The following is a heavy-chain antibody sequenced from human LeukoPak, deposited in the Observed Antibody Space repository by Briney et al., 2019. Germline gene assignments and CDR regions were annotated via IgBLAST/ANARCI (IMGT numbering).Heavy chain of an antibody. CDR3: AKGQRTSSTWELDY. J-gene: IGHJ4*02. D-gene: IGHD3-10*01. Sequence: PGGSLRLSCAASGFTFSNYGMTWVRQAPGKGLEWVSVVSASGDITFYADSAKGRFTISRDNSKNTLHLQMDSLRAEDTAIYYCAKGQRTSSTWELDYWGQGTLVTVSS. CDR2: VSASGDIT. CDR1: GFTFSNYG. V-gene: IGHV3-23*01.